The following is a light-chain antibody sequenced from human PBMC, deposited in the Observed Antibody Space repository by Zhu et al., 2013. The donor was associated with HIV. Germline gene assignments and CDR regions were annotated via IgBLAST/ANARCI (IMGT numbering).Light chain of an antibody. V-gene: IGKV1-5*01. J-gene: IGKJ1*01. CDR2: HAS. CDR3: QQYTTYSRT. CDR1: QTISGS. Sequence: DIQMTQSPSTLSASVGERVTITCRASQTISGSLAWYQQKPGKAPNLLIYHASTLASGVPSRFSGSGSGTEFTLTITSLQPDDFASYYCQQYTTYSRTFGQGTKVEI.